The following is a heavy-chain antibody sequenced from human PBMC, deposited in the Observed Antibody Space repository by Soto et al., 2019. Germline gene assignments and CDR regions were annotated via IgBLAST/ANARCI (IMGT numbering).Heavy chain of an antibody. CDR2: ISTSGATT. D-gene: IGHD5-18*01. J-gene: IGHJ4*02. CDR1: GFTFSSHA. CDR3: AKEGVWIKLWLDD. V-gene: IGHV3-23*01. Sequence: PGGSLRLSCATSGFTFSSHAMSWVRQAAGKGLEWVSAISTSGATTYYAHSVKGRFTISRDNSKSTLYLQMNSLRPENTAVYYCAKEGVWIKLWLDDWGQGTQVTVSS.